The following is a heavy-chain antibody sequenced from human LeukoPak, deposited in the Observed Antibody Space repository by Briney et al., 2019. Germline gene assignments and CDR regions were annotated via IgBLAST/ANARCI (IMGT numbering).Heavy chain of an antibody. D-gene: IGHD6-19*01. CDR1: GYSISSGYY. CDR2: ISSSSSYI. V-gene: IGHV3-21*01. J-gene: IGHJ4*02. Sequence: PSETLSLTCTVSGYSISSGYYWGWIRQPPGKGLEWVSSISSSSSYIYYADSVKGRFTISRDNAKNSLYLQMNSLRAEDTAVYYCARLEYSSGTYPSNYWGQGTLVTVSS. CDR3: ARLEYSSGTYPSNY.